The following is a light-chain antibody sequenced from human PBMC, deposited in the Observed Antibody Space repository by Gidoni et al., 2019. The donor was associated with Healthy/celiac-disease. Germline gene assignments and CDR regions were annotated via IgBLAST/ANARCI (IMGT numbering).Light chain of an antibody. CDR2: TAS. J-gene: IGKJ4*01. Sequence: IQLTQSPSSLSASVGDRVTITCRASQGISRYLGWYQQKPGKAPKLLIHTASTLQSGVPSRFSGSGCETDFTLTVSSLQPEDFATYYCQQLHSYPLTFGGGTKVEIK. V-gene: IGKV1-9*01. CDR3: QQLHSYPLT. CDR1: QGISRY.